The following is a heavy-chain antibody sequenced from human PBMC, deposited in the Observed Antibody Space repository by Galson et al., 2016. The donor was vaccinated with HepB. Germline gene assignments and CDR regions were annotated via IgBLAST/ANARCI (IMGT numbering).Heavy chain of an antibody. J-gene: IGHJ4*02. Sequence: SLRLSYATSGFTFSSYGIHWVRQAPGKGLEWVAVISYDGSNKKYADSVRGRFTISRDNSKNTLYLQMNSLRAEDTAVYYCAKVGDKYYFDYWGQGTLVTVSS. V-gene: IGHV3-30*18. CDR1: GFTFSSYG. CDR2: ISYDGSNK. CDR3: AKVGDKYYFDY. D-gene: IGHD4-17*01.